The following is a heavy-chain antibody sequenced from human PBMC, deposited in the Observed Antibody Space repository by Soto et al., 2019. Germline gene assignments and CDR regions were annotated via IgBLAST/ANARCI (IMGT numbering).Heavy chain of an antibody. D-gene: IGHD2-15*01. Sequence: QVQLVQSGAEVKQPGSSVKVSCKASGGTFRSYGINWVRQAPGQGLEWLGGIIPIFGTTEYAQKFQGRVTITADEATSTAYMELSNLRSDDTAVVYCAREGRGLGYCSGCRCNWFFDVWGRGTLVTVSS. CDR3: AREGRGLGYCSGCRCNWFFDV. V-gene: IGHV1-69*01. CDR2: IIPIFGTT. CDR1: GGTFRSYG. J-gene: IGHJ2*01.